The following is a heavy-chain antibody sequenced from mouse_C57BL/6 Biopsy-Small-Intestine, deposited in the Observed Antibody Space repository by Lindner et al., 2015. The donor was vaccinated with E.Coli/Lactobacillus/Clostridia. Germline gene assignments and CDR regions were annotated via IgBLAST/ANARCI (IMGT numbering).Heavy chain of an antibody. CDR1: GFTFSDYG. V-gene: IGHV5-17*01. Sequence: VQLQESGGDLVKPGGSLKLSCAASGFTFSDYGMHWVRQAPEKGLEWVAYISSGSSTIYYADTVKGRFTISRDNAKNTLFLQMTSLRSEDTAMYYCARRSLDGYFLDYWGQGHHSHSLL. D-gene: IGHD2-3*01. CDR2: ISSGSSTI. CDR3: ARRSLDGYFLDY. J-gene: IGHJ2*01.